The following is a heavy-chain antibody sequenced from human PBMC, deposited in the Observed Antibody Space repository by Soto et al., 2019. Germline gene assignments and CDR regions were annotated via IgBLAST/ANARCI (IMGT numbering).Heavy chain of an antibody. CDR2: IYYRGST. D-gene: IGHD3-3*01. Sequence: SEPRSGTCSVSGGSISSGEYYWSCIRQPPGKGLEWIGNIYYRGSTYYNPSLKSRVTISVDTSKNQFSLKLSSVTAADTAVYYCARVRMRFLAHDFRGQGTLVTVPQ. J-gene: IGHJ4*02. V-gene: IGHV4-30-4*01. CDR3: ARVRMRFLAHDF. CDR1: GGSISSGEYY.